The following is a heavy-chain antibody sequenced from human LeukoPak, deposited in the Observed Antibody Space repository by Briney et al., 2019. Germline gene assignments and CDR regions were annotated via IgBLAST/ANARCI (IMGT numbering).Heavy chain of an antibody. CDR2: ISPNGVIT. Sequence: GGSLRLSCAASGFTFSSHGMNWVRQAPGKGLEWVSGISPNGVITYYADSVKGRFTISRDNSKGTVYLQMNSLRPEDTAVYYCAKDDAWLQNGNWGRGTLVTVSS. CDR3: AKDDAWLQNGN. D-gene: IGHD5-24*01. J-gene: IGHJ4*02. V-gene: IGHV3-23*01. CDR1: GFTFSSHG.